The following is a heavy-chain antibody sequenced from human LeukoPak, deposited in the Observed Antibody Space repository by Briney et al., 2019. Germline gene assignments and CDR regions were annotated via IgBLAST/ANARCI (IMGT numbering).Heavy chain of an antibody. CDR2: INPSGGST. CDR1: GYTFTSYY. CDR3: AYAPSSWSVNFDY. Sequence: ASVKVSCKASGYTFTSYYMHWVRQAPGQGLEWMGIINPSGGSTSYAQKFQGRVTITRDTSTSEVYMEVRSVRSEGTAVYYCAYAPSSWSVNFDYWGQGTLVTVSS. V-gene: IGHV1-46*01. J-gene: IGHJ4*02. D-gene: IGHD6-13*01.